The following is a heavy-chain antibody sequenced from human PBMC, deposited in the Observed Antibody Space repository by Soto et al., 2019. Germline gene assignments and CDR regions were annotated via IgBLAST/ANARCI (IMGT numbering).Heavy chain of an antibody. CDR1: GFTFSSFA. V-gene: IGHV3-23*01. J-gene: IGHJ6*02. D-gene: IGHD6-13*01. CDR3: VQDWTGNSCPCMVV. Sequence: VQLLESGGGLVQPGGSLRLSCAASGFTFSSFAMTWVRQAPGEGLEWVSSISSSVETTYYSGSVKGRFTISRDISKNMVYLQMTSLRAEDTAVYFCVQDWTGNSCPCMVVWGQGTTVTVSS. CDR2: ISSSVETT.